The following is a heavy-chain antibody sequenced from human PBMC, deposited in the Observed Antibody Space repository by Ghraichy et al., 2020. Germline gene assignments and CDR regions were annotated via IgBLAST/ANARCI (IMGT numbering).Heavy chain of an antibody. Sequence: GGSLRLSCAASGFTFSNSAMSWVRQAPGKGLEWVSAIRGSGGSTFYADSVKGRFTISRAISKNTLYLQMNSLRAEDTAVYYCAKGGGSGRNGFVDYWGQGTLVTVSS. D-gene: IGHD3-3*01. CDR2: IRGSGGST. J-gene: IGHJ4*02. CDR1: GFTFSNSA. CDR3: AKGGGSGRNGFVDY. V-gene: IGHV3-23*01.